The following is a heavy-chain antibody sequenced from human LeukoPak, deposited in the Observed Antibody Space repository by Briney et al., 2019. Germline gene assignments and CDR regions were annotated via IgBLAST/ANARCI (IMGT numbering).Heavy chain of an antibody. CDR3: AELGITMIGGV. J-gene: IGHJ6*04. V-gene: IGHV3-30*02. CDR2: IRYDGSYK. Sequence: GGSLRLSCAASGFTFSSYGFHWVRQAPGEGLEWVAFIRYDGSYKYYADSVKGRFTISRDNAKNSLYLQMNSLRAEDTAVYYCAELGITMIGGVWGKGTTVTISS. CDR1: GFTFSSYG. D-gene: IGHD3-10*02.